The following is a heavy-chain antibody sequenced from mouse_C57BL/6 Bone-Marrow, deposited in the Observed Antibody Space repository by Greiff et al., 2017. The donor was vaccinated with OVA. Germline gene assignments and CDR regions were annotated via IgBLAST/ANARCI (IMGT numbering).Heavy chain of an antibody. V-gene: IGHV1-72*01. CDR1: GYTFTSYW. D-gene: IGHD1-1*01. J-gene: IGHJ4*01. Sequence: VQLQQPGAELVKPGASVKLSCKASGYTFTSYWMHWVKQRPGRGLEWIGRIDPNSGGTKYNEKFKSKATLTVDKPSSTAYMQLSSLTSEDSAVYYCARSPITTVVARDYAMDYWGQGTSVTVSS. CDR2: IDPNSGGT. CDR3: ARSPITTVVARDYAMDY.